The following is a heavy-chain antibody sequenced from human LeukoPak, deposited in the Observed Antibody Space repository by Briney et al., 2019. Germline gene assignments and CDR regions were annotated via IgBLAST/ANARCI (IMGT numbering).Heavy chain of an antibody. CDR3: AKEGPFSGPVTDY. J-gene: IGHJ4*02. CDR2: IYSGGST. Sequence: GGSLRLSCAASGFTVSSNYMSWVRQAPGKGLEWVSVIYSGGSTYYADSVKGRFTISRDNSKSTLYLQMNSLRAEDTAVYFCAKEGPFSGPVTDYWGQGTLVTVSS. CDR1: GFTVSSNY. D-gene: IGHD5-12*01. V-gene: IGHV3-53*05.